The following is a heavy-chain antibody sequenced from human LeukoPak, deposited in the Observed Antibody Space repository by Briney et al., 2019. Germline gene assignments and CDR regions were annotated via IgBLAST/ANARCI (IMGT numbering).Heavy chain of an antibody. CDR3: ARLDHYYYYMDV. CDR2: IKQDGSEK. J-gene: IGHJ6*03. V-gene: IGHV3-7*01. D-gene: IGHD1-1*01. Sequence: PGGSLRLSCAASGFTFSSYWMNWVRQAPGKGLEWVAHIKQDGSEKYYVDSVKGRFTISRDNAKNSLYLQMNSLRAEDTAVYYCARLDHYYYYMDVWGKGTTVTVSS. CDR1: GFTFSSYW.